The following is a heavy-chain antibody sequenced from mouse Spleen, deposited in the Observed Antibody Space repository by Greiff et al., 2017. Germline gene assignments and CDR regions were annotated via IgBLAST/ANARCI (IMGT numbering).Heavy chain of an antibody. J-gene: IGHJ3*01. CDR1: GYSITSGYY. V-gene: IGHV3-6*01. Sequence: EVQRVESGPGLVKPSQSLSLTCSVTGYSITSGYYWNWIRQFPGNKLEWMGYISYDGSNNYNPSLKNRISITRDTSKNQFFLKLNSVTTEDTATYYCARGSYYGPAWFAYWGQGTLVTVSA. D-gene: IGHD1-1*01. CDR3: ARGSYYGPAWFAY. CDR2: ISYDGSN.